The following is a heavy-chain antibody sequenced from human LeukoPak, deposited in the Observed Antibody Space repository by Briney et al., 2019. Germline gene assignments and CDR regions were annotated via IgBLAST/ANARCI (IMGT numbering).Heavy chain of an antibody. D-gene: IGHD1-26*01. J-gene: IGHJ4*02. CDR2: ISGSGGST. V-gene: IGHV3-23*01. Sequence: GGSLRLSCAASGFTFSSYAMSWVRQAPGKGLEWVSAISGSGGSTYYADSVKGRFTISRDNSKNTLYLQMDSLRAEDTAVYYCAKDVGATLGDFLEDYWGQGTLVTVSS. CDR3: AKDVGATLGDFLEDY. CDR1: GFTFSSYA.